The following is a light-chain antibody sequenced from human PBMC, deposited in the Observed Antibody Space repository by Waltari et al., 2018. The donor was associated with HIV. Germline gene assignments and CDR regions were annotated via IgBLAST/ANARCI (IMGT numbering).Light chain of an antibody. Sequence: QSVLTQPPSASETPGQRVTISCSGSSSNIGSTYVYWFQHLQRTAPKLLIYRNNQRPAGVPDRFSGSKSGTSASLAISGLRSEDEADYYCAAWGDSLTSFVFGTGTKVTVL. CDR3: AAWGDSLTSFV. J-gene: IGLJ1*01. CDR2: RNN. CDR1: SSNIGSTY. V-gene: IGLV1-47*01.